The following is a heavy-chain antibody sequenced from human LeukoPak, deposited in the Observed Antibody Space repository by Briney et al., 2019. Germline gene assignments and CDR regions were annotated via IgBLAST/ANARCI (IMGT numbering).Heavy chain of an antibody. CDR1: GYTLTELS. Sequence: ASVKVSCKVSGYTLTELSMHWVRQAPGKGLEWMGGFDPEDGETIYAQKFQGRVTMTEDTSTNTAYMELSSLRSEDTAVYYCATDSRSGSGPHAFDIWGQGTMVTVSS. J-gene: IGHJ3*02. CDR2: FDPEDGET. D-gene: IGHD1-26*01. V-gene: IGHV1-24*01. CDR3: ATDSRSGSGPHAFDI.